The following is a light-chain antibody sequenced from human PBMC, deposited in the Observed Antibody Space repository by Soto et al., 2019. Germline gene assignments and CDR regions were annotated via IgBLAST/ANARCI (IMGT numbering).Light chain of an antibody. J-gene: IGKJ1*01. CDR2: GAS. V-gene: IGKV3-15*01. Sequence: EIVMTQSPATLSVSPGERASLSCRASQSVSSNLAWYQQKPGQAPRLLIYGASTRATGIPARFSGSGSGTEFTLTISSLQSEDFAVYYCQQYNNWPPVTFGQGTKVEIK. CDR3: QQYNNWPPVT. CDR1: QSVSSN.